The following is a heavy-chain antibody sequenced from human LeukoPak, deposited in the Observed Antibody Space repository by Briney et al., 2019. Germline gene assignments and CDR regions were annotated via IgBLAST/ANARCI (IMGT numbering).Heavy chain of an antibody. D-gene: IGHD3-9*01. CDR3: ASSDWYAAFDI. Sequence: GGSLRLSCAASGFAFSNNWMHWVRQAPGKGLLWVSRINSDGSSTGYADSVKARFTISRDNAKNTLYLQMNSLRAEDTAVYYCASSDWYAAFDIWGQGTMVTVSS. CDR1: GFAFSNNW. J-gene: IGHJ3*02. V-gene: IGHV3-74*01. CDR2: INSDGSST.